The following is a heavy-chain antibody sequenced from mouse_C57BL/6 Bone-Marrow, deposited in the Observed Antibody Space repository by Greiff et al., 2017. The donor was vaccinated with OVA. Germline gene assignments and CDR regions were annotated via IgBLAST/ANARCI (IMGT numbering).Heavy chain of an antibody. Sequence: LVESDAELVKPGASVKISCKVSGYTFTDHTIHWMKQRPEQGLEWIGYIYPRDGSTKYNEKFKGKATLTADKSSSTAYMQLNSLTSEDSAVYFCARGGDFRHYYAMDYWGQGTSVTVSS. CDR3: ARGGDFRHYYAMDY. J-gene: IGHJ4*01. CDR1: GYTFTDHT. V-gene: IGHV1-78*01. CDR2: IYPRDGST.